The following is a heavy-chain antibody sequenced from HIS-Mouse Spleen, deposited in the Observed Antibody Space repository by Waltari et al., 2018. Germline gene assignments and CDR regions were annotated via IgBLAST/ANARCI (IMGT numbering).Heavy chain of an antibody. J-gene: IGHJ2*01. CDR3: AREIPYSSSWYDWYFDL. V-gene: IGHV4-39*07. CDR2: IYYSGST. CDR1: RGSISSSSYY. Sequence: QLQLPESGPGLVKPSETLSLTCPVSRGSISSSSYYWGWIRQPPGKGLEWIGSIYYSGSTYYNPSLKSRVTISVDTSKNQFSLKLSSVTAADTAVYYCAREIPYSSSWYDWYFDLWGRGTLVTVSS. D-gene: IGHD6-13*01.